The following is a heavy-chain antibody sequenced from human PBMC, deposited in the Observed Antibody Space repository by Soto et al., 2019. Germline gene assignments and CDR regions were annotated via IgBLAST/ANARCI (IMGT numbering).Heavy chain of an antibody. Sequence: QVQLVQSGAEVKKPGASVMVSCKASGYSFTTYFVHWVLQAPGQGLEWLGRIHPSGGITIYAQQFQGRVTVTRDTSTTTVYMELNSLTSEDTAVYYCARDGNRHDFDFWGQGTLVTVSS. CDR2: IHPSGGIT. J-gene: IGHJ4*02. CDR3: ARDGNRHDFDF. D-gene: IGHD2-15*01. V-gene: IGHV1-46*01. CDR1: GYSFTTYF.